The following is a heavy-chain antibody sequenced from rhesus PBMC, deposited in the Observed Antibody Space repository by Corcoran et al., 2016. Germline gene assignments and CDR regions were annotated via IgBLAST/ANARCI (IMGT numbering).Heavy chain of an antibody. CDR1: GFSLTTSGLA. J-gene: IGHJ4*01. V-gene: IGHV2-174*01. CDR2: IYWDDDQ. Sequence: QVTLKESGPALVKPTQTLTLTCTFSGFSLTTSGLAVGWIRQPPGKALEWLALIYWDDDQRYSTSLKGRLTISKDTSKNQVVLTMTNRDPVDTATYYCARGKFPDYWGQGVLVTVSS. CDR3: ARGKFPDY.